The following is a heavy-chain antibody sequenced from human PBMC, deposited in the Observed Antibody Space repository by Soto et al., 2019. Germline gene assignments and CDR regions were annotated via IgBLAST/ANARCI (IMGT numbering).Heavy chain of an antibody. D-gene: IGHD2-15*01. V-gene: IGHV1-69*12. CDR2: IIPIFGTA. J-gene: IGHJ4*02. CDR3: ARDGADCSGGSCYPDY. Sequence: QVQLVQSGAEVKKPGSSVKVSCKASGGTFSSYAISWVRQAPGQGLEWMGWIIPIFGTANYAQKFQGRVTITADESTSTAYMELSSLRSEDTAVYYCARDGADCSGGSCYPDYWGQGTLVTVSS. CDR1: GGTFSSYA.